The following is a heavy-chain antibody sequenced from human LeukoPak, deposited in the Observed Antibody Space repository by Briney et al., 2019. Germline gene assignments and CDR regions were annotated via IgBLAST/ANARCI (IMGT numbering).Heavy chain of an antibody. CDR2: ISWDGSKI. CDR1: GFNFDDHA. J-gene: IGHJ3*02. V-gene: IGHV3-43D*03. CDR3: ARAHPQYCSSTSCYDAFDI. D-gene: IGHD2-2*01. Sequence: PGGSLRLSCVGSGFNFDDHAMNWVRQVPGKGLEWVSLISWDGSKIHYADSVKGRFTISRDNSKNSLYLQMNSLRAEDTAVYYCARAHPQYCSSTSCYDAFDIWGQGTMVTVSS.